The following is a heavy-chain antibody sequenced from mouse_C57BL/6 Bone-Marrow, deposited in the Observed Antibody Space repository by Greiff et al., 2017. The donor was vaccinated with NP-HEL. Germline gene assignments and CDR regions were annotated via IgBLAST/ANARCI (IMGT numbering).Heavy chain of an antibody. CDR2: IDPENGDT. D-gene: IGHD2-5*01. CDR3: TKRYSNAFAY. Sequence: EVQLQQSGAELVRPGASVKLSCTASGFNIKDDYMHWVKQRPEQGLEWIGWIDPENGDTEYASKFQGKATITADTSSNTAYLQLSSLTSEDTAVYYCTKRYSNAFAYWGQGTLVTVSA. V-gene: IGHV14-4*01. CDR1: GFNIKDDY. J-gene: IGHJ3*01.